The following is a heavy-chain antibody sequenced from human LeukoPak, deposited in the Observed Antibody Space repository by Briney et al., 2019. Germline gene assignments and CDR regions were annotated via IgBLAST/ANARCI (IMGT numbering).Heavy chain of an antibody. CDR3: ARDSGYSKGGFDY. V-gene: IGHV4-34*01. CDR2: INHSGST. D-gene: IGHD4-11*01. J-gene: IGHJ4*02. CDR1: GGSFSGYY. Sequence: PSETLSLTCAVYGGSFSGYYWSWIRQPPGKGLEWIGEINHSGSTNYNPSLKSRVTISVDTSKNQFSLKLSSVTAADTAVYYCARDSGYSKGGFDYWGQGTLVTVSS.